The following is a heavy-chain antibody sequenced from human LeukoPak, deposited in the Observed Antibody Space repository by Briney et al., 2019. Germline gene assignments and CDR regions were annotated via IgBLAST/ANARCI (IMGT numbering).Heavy chain of an antibody. CDR3: AKGTYDFWSGYYKSPYDY. CDR2: ISGDGGST. V-gene: IGHV3-43*02. CDR1: GFTFDNYA. D-gene: IGHD3-3*01. J-gene: IGHJ4*02. Sequence: TGGSLRLSCAASGFTFDNYAMHWVRQAPGKGPEWVSLISGDGGSTYYADSVKGRFTISRDNSKNSLYLQMNSLRTEDTALYYCAKGTYDFWSGYYKSPYDYWGRGTLVTVSS.